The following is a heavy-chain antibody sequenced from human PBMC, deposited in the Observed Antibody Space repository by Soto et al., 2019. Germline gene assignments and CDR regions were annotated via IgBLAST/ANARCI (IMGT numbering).Heavy chain of an antibody. Sequence: PGGSLRLSCAASGFTFSSYWMSWVRQAPGKGLEWVANIKQDGSEKYYVDSVKGRFTISRDNSKNTLYLQMNSLKVEDTAVYFCTRDLMDVVPPADDLFDPWGQGILVTVSS. V-gene: IGHV3-7*03. D-gene: IGHD2-2*01. J-gene: IGHJ5*02. CDR1: GFTFSSYW. CDR3: TRDLMDVVPPADDLFDP. CDR2: IKQDGSEK.